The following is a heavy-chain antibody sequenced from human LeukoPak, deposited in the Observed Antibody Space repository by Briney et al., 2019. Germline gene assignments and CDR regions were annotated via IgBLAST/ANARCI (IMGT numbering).Heavy chain of an antibody. CDR1: GFTFSDYS. Sequence: GGSLRLSCAASGFTFSDYSMNWVRQAPGKGLEWISYIGISSGNTKYADSVKGRFTISGDNAKNSLYLQMNSLRVEDTAVYYCARAAGYDSSGYPEDYWGQGTLVTVSS. D-gene: IGHD3-22*01. CDR2: IGISSGNT. J-gene: IGHJ4*02. V-gene: IGHV3-48*04. CDR3: ARAAGYDSSGYPEDY.